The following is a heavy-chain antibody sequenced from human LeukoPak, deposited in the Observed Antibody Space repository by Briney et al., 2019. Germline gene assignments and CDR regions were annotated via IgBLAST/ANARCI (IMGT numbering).Heavy chain of an antibody. V-gene: IGHV3-66*01. CDR2: IYTSGST. CDR3: TGDRAGTQSWVEFDL. Sequence: GGSLSLSCAASGFSVSSTYMSAVRQAPGKGLEWVSLIYTSGSTFYADSVMGRFTISRDNSKNSLFLQMSSRRAEDSAVYYCTGDRAGTQSWVEFDLWGQGTLVTVSS. J-gene: IGHJ5*02. D-gene: IGHD3-10*01. CDR1: GFSVSSTY.